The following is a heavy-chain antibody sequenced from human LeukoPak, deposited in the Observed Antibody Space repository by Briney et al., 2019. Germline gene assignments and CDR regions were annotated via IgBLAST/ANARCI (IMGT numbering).Heavy chain of an antibody. CDR1: GGSISSYY. D-gene: IGHD3-3*01. V-gene: IGHV4-59*12. J-gene: IGHJ4*02. CDR3: ARVSGDFWSGYYLFDY. Sequence: SETLSLTCTVSGGSISSYYWSWIRQPPGKGLEWIGYIYDSGSTNYNPSLKSRVTISVDTSKNQFSLKLSSVTAADTAVYYCARVSGDFWSGYYLFDYWGQGTLVTVSS. CDR2: IYDSGST.